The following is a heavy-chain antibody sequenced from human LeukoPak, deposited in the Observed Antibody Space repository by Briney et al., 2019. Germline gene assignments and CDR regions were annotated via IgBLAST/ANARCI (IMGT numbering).Heavy chain of an antibody. J-gene: IGHJ4*02. D-gene: IGHD2-21*02. CDR3: ARDLIFDSKVEEVVTAPDY. CDR1: GYTFTSYD. Sequence: APVKVSCKASGYTFTSYDINWVRQAPGQGLEWMGWISAYNGNTNYAQKLQGRVTMTTDTSTSTAYMELRSLRSDDTAVYYCARDLIFDSKVEEVVTAPDYWGQGTLVTVSS. V-gene: IGHV1-18*01. CDR2: ISAYNGNT.